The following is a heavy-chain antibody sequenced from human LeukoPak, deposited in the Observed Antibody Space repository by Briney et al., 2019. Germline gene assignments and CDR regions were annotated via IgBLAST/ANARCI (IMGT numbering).Heavy chain of an antibody. Sequence: GGSLRPSCGASGFTFTNAWMSWVRQAPGKGLEWVGHIKSRNHGGTTDYAAPVKGRFTISRDDSKNTLYLQMNSLQTEDTAVYYCTTSDIVPEVIARNYFDAWGQGTLVTVSS. V-gene: IGHV3-15*01. J-gene: IGHJ5*02. CDR3: TTSDIVPEVIARNYFDA. CDR2: IKSRNHGGTT. CDR1: GFTFTNAW. D-gene: IGHD2-8*01.